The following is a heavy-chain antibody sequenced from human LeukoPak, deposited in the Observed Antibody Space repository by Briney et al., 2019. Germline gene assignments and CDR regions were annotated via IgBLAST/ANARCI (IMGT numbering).Heavy chain of an antibody. D-gene: IGHD6-13*01. V-gene: IGHV3-30-3*01. CDR1: GFTFNSYS. CDR3: AKDISLGFRWSTFDF. Sequence: PGGSLRLSCAASGFTFNSYSMHWVRQAPGKGLEWVTAISDDETYKFYADSVKGRFTISRDNAKNSLYLQMNSLRAEDTAFYYCAKDISLGFRWSTFDFWGQGTLVTVSS. CDR2: ISDDETYK. J-gene: IGHJ4*02.